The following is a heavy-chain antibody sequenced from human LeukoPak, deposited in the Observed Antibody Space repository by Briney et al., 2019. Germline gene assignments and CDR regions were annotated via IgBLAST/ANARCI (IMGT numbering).Heavy chain of an antibody. D-gene: IGHD4/OR15-4a*01. V-gene: IGHV4-31*03. CDR3: ARDRTMLPLDV. J-gene: IGHJ6*02. Sequence: SETLSLTCTVSGGSISSGGYYWSWLRQHPGQGLEWIGYIYYSGSTYYNPSLKSRVTISVDTSKNQFSLKLSSVTAADTAVYYCARDRTMLPLDVWGQGTTVTVSS. CDR2: IYYSGST. CDR1: GGSISSGGYY.